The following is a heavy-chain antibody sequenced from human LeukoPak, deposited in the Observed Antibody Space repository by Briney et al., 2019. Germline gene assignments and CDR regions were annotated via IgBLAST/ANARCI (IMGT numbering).Heavy chain of an antibody. J-gene: IGHJ4*02. Sequence: GESLKISCKGSGYSFTSYWIGWVRQMPGKGLEWMGIIYPGDSDTRYSPSFQGQVTISADKSISTAYLRWSSLKASDTVMYYCARGRWFGDHYFDYWGQGTLVTVSS. CDR1: GYSFTSYW. D-gene: IGHD3-10*01. V-gene: IGHV5-51*01. CDR2: IYPGDSDT. CDR3: ARGRWFGDHYFDY.